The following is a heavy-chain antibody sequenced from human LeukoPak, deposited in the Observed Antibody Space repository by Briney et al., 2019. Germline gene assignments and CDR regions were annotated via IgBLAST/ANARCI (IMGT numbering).Heavy chain of an antibody. CDR3: ARDLGYDSSGYTPLAY. CDR1: GFTFSSYG. D-gene: IGHD3-22*01. J-gene: IGHJ4*02. CDR2: IWYDGSNK. Sequence: GRSLRLSCAASGFTFSSYGMHWVRQAPGKGLEWVAVIWYDGSNKYYADSVKGRFTISRDNSKNTLYLQMNSLRAEDTAVYYCARDLGYDSSGYTPLAYWGQGTLVTVSS. V-gene: IGHV3-33*01.